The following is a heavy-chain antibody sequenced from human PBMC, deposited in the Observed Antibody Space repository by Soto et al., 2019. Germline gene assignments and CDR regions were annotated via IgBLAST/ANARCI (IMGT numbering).Heavy chain of an antibody. J-gene: IGHJ4*02. CDR2: IWFDGNKQ. V-gene: IGHV3-33*01. CDR3: ARGLQSLFDY. Sequence: GGSLRLSCAASGFTFGNYGMHWVRQAPGKGLEWVAVIWFDGNKQHYADSVKGRFTISRDNSKNTLYVQMTSLRAEDTAVYHCARGLQSLFDYWGQGTLVTVSS. CDR1: GFTFGNYG.